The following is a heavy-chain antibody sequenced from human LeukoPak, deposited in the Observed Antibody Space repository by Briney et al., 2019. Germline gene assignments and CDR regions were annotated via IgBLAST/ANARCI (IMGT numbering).Heavy chain of an antibody. CDR2: IYHSGST. D-gene: IGHD3-22*01. CDR1: DHSISNGYY. J-gene: IGHJ4*02. CDR3: AGQYDSSGCYFY. Sequence: SETLSLTCAVSDHSISNGYYWGWIRQPPGKGLEWIGSIYHSGSTYYNPSLKSRVTISVDTSKNQFSLRLRSVTAADTAVYYCAGQYDSSGCYFYWGQGTLVTVSS. V-gene: IGHV4-38-2*01.